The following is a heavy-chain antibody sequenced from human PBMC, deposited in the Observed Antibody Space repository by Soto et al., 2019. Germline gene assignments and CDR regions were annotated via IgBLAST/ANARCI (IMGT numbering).Heavy chain of an antibody. CDR1: AGSLSNYY. D-gene: IGHD6-19*01. V-gene: IGHV4-59*01. CDR2: IYHTGST. J-gene: IGHJ4*02. Sequence: QVQLQESGPGLVKPSETLSLTCSVSAGSLSNYYWTWIRQSPGMGLEWIGEIYHTGSTKYNPSLKSRVATSVDMSKNHFSRTLSSVTPADTAVYYCARGGRGSGLYFLYYFDLWGQGTLITVSS. CDR3: ARGGRGSGLYFLYYFDL.